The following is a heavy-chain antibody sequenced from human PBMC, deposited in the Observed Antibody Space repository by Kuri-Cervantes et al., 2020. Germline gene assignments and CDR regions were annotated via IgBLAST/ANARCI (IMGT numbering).Heavy chain of an antibody. Sequence: GGSLRLSCAASGFTFRDYYMGWIRQAPGEGLQWVSYISNADNTLYYADSVRGRFTISRDNTRNSLYLQMNSLRAEDTAVYYFVGSAVVAEHYWGQGTLVTVSS. V-gene: IGHV3-11*01. J-gene: IGHJ4*02. CDR3: VGSAVVAEHY. CDR2: ISNADNTL. D-gene: IGHD2-15*01. CDR1: GFTFRDYY.